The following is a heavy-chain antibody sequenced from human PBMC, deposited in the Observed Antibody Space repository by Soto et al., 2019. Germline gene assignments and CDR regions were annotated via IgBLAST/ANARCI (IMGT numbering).Heavy chain of an antibody. Sequence: GVSLRLSFAASRLPVSRNYISWVRQAPGKGLEWFSLIYTGASTYYADSVKGLFTISRDNSKNTLYLQINSLRAEDTAVYYCARGNNGPFDYWGQGTLVTVSS. CDR1: RLPVSRNY. CDR3: ARGNNGPFDY. V-gene: IGHV3-53*01. J-gene: IGHJ4*02. D-gene: IGHD1-1*01. CDR2: IYTGAST.